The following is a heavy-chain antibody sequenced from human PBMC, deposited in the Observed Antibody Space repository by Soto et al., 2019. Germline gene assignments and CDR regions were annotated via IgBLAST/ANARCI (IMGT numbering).Heavy chain of an antibody. CDR1: GDSISTTSYY. Sequence: SETLCLTCTVSGDSISTTSYYWGWIRQPPGKGLEWIGSIYYSGSTYYNPSLKSRVTMSIDTSKNQFSLNLTSVTAADTALYYCARQVGTMKVVVITVFDYWGQGTLVTVSS. CDR3: ARQVGTMKVVVITVFDY. J-gene: IGHJ4*02. V-gene: IGHV4-39*01. D-gene: IGHD3-22*01. CDR2: IYYSGST.